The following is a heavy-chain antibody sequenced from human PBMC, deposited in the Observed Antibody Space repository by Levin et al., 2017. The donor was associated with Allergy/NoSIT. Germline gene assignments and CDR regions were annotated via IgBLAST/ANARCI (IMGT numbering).Heavy chain of an antibody. Sequence: GASVKVSCAASGFTFSSYRMNWVRQAPGKGLEWVSSISSSSSYIYYADSVKGRFTISRDNAKNSLYLQMNSLRAEDTAVYYCARDRGLVVVAPLDYWGQGTLVTVSS. V-gene: IGHV3-21*01. J-gene: IGHJ4*02. CDR2: ISSSSSYI. CDR1: GFTFSSYR. D-gene: IGHD3-22*01. CDR3: ARDRGLVVVAPLDY.